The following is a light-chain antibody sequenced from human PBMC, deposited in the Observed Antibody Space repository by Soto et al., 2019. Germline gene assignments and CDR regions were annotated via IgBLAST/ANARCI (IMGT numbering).Light chain of an antibody. CDR3: QQSAIART. J-gene: IGKJ1*01. CDR2: AAS. V-gene: IGKV1-39*01. CDR1: KNLGNY. Sequence: IQMTQSPSSLSASVGDSVTIACRASKNLGNYLHWYQQKPGKAPNLLIYAASSLQSGVPSRFSGSGSGTDFTITISSLQAEDFATYYCQQSAIARTFGQGTKVEIK.